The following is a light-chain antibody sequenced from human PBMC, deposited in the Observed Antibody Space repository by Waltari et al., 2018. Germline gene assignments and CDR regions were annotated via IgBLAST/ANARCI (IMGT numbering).Light chain of an antibody. Sequence: ETVVTQSPATLSVSPGERATLSCKTSQTIGRSLAWYQQKPGQAPRLVISGASIRATGIPARFSGSGSETEFALTISGLQSEDFAVYYCQQYNNWPPGTFGQGTKVEI. CDR2: GAS. CDR1: QTIGRS. V-gene: IGKV3-15*01. J-gene: IGKJ1*01. CDR3: QQYNNWPPGT.